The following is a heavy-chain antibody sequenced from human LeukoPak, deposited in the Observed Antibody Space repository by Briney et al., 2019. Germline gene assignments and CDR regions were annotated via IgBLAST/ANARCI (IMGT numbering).Heavy chain of an antibody. CDR3: ARDAGDYGFDY. V-gene: IGHV1-69*13. CDR1: GGTFSSYA. D-gene: IGHD4-17*01. CDR2: IIPIFGTA. Sequence: ASVKVSCKASGGTFSSYAISWVRQAPGQGLEWMGGIIPIFGTANYAQKFQGRVTITADESTSTAYMELSSLRPEDTAVYYCARDAGDYGFDYWGQGTLVTVSS. J-gene: IGHJ4*02.